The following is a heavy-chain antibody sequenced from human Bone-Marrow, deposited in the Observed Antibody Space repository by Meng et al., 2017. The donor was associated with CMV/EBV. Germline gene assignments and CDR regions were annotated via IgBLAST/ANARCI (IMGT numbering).Heavy chain of an antibody. J-gene: IGHJ4*02. D-gene: IGHD1-26*01. CDR1: GFTFSSYW. CDR2: INSDGSST. CDR3: AREPDCATTTCFETGY. Sequence: GGSLRLSCAASGFTFSSYWMHWVRQAPGKGLVWVSRINSDGSSTSYADSVKGRFTISRDNAKNTLYLQMNSLRAEDTAVYYCAREPDCATTTCFETGYWGQGTLVTVSS. V-gene: IGHV3-74*01.